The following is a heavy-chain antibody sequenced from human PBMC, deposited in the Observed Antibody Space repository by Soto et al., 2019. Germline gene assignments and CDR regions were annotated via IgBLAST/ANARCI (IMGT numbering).Heavy chain of an antibody. Sequence: ETLSLTCTVSGTSMSGHFWSWMRQPPGKGLEWIGYGYYSGSTLYNPSLKSRVTISLDTSKNHFSLRLNPVTSADTAVYYCARGVYLSLVRTGWFDPWGQGTLVTVSS. CDR1: GTSMSGHF. CDR3: ARGVYLSLVRTGWFDP. J-gene: IGHJ5*02. V-gene: IGHV4-59*11. D-gene: IGHD3-10*01. CDR2: GYYSGST.